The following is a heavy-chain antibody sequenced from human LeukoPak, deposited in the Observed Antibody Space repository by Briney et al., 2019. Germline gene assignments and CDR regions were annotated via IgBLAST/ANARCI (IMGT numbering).Heavy chain of an antibody. CDR1: GFTFSSYG. D-gene: IGHD3-22*01. J-gene: IGHJ3*02. CDR3: ARDHSSGYHHDAFDI. V-gene: IGHV3-33*01. Sequence: GGSLRLSCAASGFTFSSYGMHWVRQAPGKGLEGVAVIWYDGSNKYYADSVKGRFTIYRDNSKNTLYLQMNSLRAEDTAVYYCARDHSSGYHHDAFDIWGQGTMVTVSS. CDR2: IWYDGSNK.